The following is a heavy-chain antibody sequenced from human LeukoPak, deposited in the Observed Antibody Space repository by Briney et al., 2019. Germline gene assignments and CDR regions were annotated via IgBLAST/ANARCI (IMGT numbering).Heavy chain of an antibody. CDR2: IYYSGST. CDR1: GGSISRYY. D-gene: IGHD2-21*02. V-gene: IGHV4-59*01. Sequence: PSETLSLTCTVSGGSISRYYWSWIRQPPGKGLEWIGYIYYSGSTNYNPPLKSRVTISVDPSNLQFSLKLCSVTAADTAVYYCAREVYCGGDCRYYFDYGGQGTLVTVSS. CDR3: AREVYCGGDCRYYFDY. J-gene: IGHJ4*02.